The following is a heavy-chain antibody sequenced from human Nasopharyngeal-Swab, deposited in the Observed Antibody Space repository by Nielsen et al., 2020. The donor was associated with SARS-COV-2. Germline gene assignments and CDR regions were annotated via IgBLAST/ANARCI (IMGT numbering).Heavy chain of an antibody. CDR2: IYYSGST. D-gene: IGHD1-26*01. V-gene: IGHV4-59*08. CDR3: ARRETIVGRFDY. J-gene: IGHJ4*02. Sequence: SETLSLTCTVSGGSIRSYDWTRIPPSPGKGLEWIGYIYYSGSTDYNPSLKGRVTISVDTSKKQYSQKLISVTAADQAVYSCARRETIVGRFDYWGQGTLVTVSS. CDR1: GGSIRSYD.